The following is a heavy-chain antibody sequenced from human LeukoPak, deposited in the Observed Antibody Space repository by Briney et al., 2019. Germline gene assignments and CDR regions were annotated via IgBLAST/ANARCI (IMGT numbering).Heavy chain of an antibody. CDR1: GFTFGDYW. D-gene: IGHD3-10*01. V-gene: IGHV3-7*01. CDR3: ARPRVRGVKDPSDC. Sequence: GSLRLSCAASGFTFGDYWMSWVRQAPGKGLEWVASIKEDGSEKYYVDSVKGRFTISRDNAKNSLFLQMNSLRVEDTAVYYCARPRVRGVKDPSDCWGQGVLVTVSS. J-gene: IGHJ4*02. CDR2: IKEDGSEK.